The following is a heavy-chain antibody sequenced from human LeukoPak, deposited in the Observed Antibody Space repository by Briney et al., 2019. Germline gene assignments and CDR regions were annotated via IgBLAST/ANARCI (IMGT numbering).Heavy chain of an antibody. D-gene: IGHD3-10*01. CDR1: GYTLTELS. J-gene: IGHJ5*02. CDR2: FDPEDGET. V-gene: IGHV1-24*01. CDR3: ATGYYGSGSYSWFDP. Sequence: ASVKVSCKVSGYTLTELSMHWVRQAPGKGLEWMGGFDPEDGETIYAQKFQGRVTMTEDTSTDTAYMELSSLRSEDTAVYYCATGYYGSGSYSWFDPWGQGTLVTVSS.